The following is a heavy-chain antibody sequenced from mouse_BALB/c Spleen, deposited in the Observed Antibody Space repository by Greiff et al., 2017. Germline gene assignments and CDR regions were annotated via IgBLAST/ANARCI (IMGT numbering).Heavy chain of an antibody. D-gene: IGHD2-2*01. Sequence: QVQLQQSGPQLDRPGASVKISCKASGYSFTSYWMHWVKQRPGQGLEWIGMIDPSDSETRLNQKFKDKATLTVDKSSSTAYMQLSSPTSEDSAVYYCARAIYYGYDGDDWGQGTTLTVSS. J-gene: IGHJ2*01. CDR1: GYSFTSYW. CDR2: IDPSDSET. CDR3: ARAIYYGYDGDD. V-gene: IGHV1S127*01.